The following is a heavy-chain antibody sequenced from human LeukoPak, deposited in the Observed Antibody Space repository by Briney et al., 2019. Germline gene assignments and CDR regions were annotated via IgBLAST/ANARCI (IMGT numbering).Heavy chain of an antibody. CDR1: GFTFSSYW. J-gene: IGHJ4*02. CDR2: IKQDGSEK. CDR3: ARDFLLWFGESERGLDY. D-gene: IGHD3-10*01. V-gene: IGHV3-7*01. Sequence: GGSLRLSCAASGFTFSSYWMSWVRQAPGKGLEWVANIKQDGSEKYYVDSVKGRFTISRDNAKNSLYLQMNSLRAEDTAVYYCARDFLLWFGESERGLDYRGQGTLVTVSS.